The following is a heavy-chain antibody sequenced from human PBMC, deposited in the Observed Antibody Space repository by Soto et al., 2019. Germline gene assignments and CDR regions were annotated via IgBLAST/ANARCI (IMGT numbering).Heavy chain of an antibody. CDR2: ISAYNGNT. CDR3: ARVGGRPGLRFLEWQIPWDRTFDY. V-gene: IGHV1-18*01. J-gene: IGHJ4*02. D-gene: IGHD3-3*01. CDR1: GYTFTSYG. Sequence: GASVKVSCKASGYTFTSYGISWVRQAPGQGLEWMGWISAYNGNTNYAQKLQGRVTMTTDTSTSTAYMELRSLRSDDTAVYYCARVGGRPGLRFLEWQIPWDRTFDYWGQGTLVTVSS.